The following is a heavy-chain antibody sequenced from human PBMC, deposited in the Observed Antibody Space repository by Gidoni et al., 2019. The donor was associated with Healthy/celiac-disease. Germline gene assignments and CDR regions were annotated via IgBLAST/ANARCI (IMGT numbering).Heavy chain of an antibody. CDR3: ARGNQGYCSGGSCYNSY. D-gene: IGHD2-15*01. V-gene: IGHV3-66*01. CDR1: GFTVSSNY. Sequence: EVQLVESGGGLVQPGGSLRLSCAASGFTVSSNYMSWVRQAPGKGLELVSVIYSGGSTYYADSVKGRFTISRDNSKNTLYLQMNSLRAEDTAVYYCARGNQGYCSGGSCYNSYWGQGTLVTVSS. CDR2: IYSGGST. J-gene: IGHJ4*02.